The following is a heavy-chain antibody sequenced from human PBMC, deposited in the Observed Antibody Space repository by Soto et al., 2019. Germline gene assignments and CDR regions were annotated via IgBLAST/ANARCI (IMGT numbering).Heavy chain of an antibody. CDR2: IYYTGNP. Sequence: QVQLQESGPGLVKPSQTLSLTCTVSCGSISSGGTGSYWTWIRQLPGKGLESIGYIYYTGNPYYTPSLKSRPTASIDTSEHQSSLTLTSVTAADTAVYFCASGHDAYKVRYWGQGTLVTVSS. CDR3: ASGHDAYKVRY. CDR1: CGSISSGGTGSY. V-gene: IGHV4-31*03. D-gene: IGHD1-1*01. J-gene: IGHJ4*02.